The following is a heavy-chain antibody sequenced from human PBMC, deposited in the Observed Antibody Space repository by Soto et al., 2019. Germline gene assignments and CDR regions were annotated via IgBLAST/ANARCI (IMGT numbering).Heavy chain of an antibody. V-gene: IGHV1-2*04. Sequence: ASVKVSCKASGYTFTGYYMHWVRQAPGQGLEWMGWINPNSGGTNYAQKFQGWVTMTRDTSISTAYMELSRLRSDDTAVYYCARAMGDGYSAEGYYYYYMDVWGKGTTVTVSS. CDR1: GYTFTGYY. D-gene: IGHD2-21*01. CDR2: INPNSGGT. J-gene: IGHJ6*03. CDR3: ARAMGDGYSAEGYYYYYMDV.